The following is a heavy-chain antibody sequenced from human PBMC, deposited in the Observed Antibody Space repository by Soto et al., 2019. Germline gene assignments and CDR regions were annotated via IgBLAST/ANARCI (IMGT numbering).Heavy chain of an antibody. CDR3: SGGVGDAF. CDR2: TNQDGSEK. V-gene: IGHV3-7*01. CDR1: ESTVSRDW. D-gene: IGHD1-26*01. Sequence: EVHLVESGGGLVQTGGSLRLSCAISESTVSRDWMNWVRQAPGKGREWVAHTNQDGSEKYYADSVKGRFTISRDNAKKSLYLQMNSLRAGDTAMYYCSGGVGDAFWGQGTLVTVSS. J-gene: IGHJ4*02.